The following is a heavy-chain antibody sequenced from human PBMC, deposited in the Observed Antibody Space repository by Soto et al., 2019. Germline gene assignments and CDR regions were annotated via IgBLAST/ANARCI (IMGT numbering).Heavy chain of an antibody. V-gene: IGHV4-59*01. CDR3: ARTSPVAGGFDY. CDR1: GGSISNYY. Sequence: PSETLSLTCTVSGGSISNYYWSWIRQAPGKGLEWIGYIYYTTNYNPSLKSRVTISADTSKNQISLKLTSVTAADTAVYYCARTSPVAGGFDYWGQGTLVTVS. J-gene: IGHJ4*02. CDR2: IYYTT. D-gene: IGHD6-19*01.